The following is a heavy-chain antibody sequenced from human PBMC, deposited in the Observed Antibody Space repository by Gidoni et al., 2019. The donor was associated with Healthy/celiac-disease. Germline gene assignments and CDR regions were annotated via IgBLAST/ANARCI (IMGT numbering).Heavy chain of an antibody. CDR2: IKSKTDGGTT. V-gene: IGHV3-15*01. Sequence: EVQLVESGGGLVKPGGSLRLSWAASGFTFSNAWMRGVRQAPGKGREWVGRIKSKTDGGTTDYAAPVKGRFTISRDDSKNTLYLQMNSLKTEDTAVYYCTTEEWLVGPFDYWGQGTLVTVSS. J-gene: IGHJ4*02. CDR3: TTEEWLVGPFDY. CDR1: GFTFSNAW. D-gene: IGHD6-19*01.